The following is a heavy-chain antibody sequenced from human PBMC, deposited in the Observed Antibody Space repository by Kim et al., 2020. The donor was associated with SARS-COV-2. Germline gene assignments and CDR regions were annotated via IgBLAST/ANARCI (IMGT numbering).Heavy chain of an antibody. J-gene: IGHJ3*02. V-gene: IGHV4-34*13. CDR3: ARGPSQGIAARGAFDI. D-gene: IGHD6-6*01. Sequence: SLKSRVTISVDTSKHQFSLKLSSVTAADTAVYYCARGPSQGIAARGAFDIWGQGTMVTVSS.